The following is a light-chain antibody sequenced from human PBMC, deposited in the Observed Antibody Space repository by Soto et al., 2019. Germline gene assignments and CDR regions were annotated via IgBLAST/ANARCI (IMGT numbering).Light chain of an antibody. CDR2: GAS. V-gene: IGKV3-20*01. CDR1: QSVSSR. Sequence: EIVLTQSPGTLPLSPWERATLSCRASQSVSSRLAWYQQKSGQAPRLLISGASSRATGIPDRFSGSGSGTDFTLTISSLEPEDFATYYCQQANSFPLTFGGGTKV. CDR3: QQANSFPLT. J-gene: IGKJ4*01.